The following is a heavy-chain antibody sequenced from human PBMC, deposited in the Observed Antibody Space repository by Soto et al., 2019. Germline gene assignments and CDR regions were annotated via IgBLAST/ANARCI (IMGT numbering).Heavy chain of an antibody. J-gene: IGHJ5*01. CDR2: INQDGSEK. V-gene: IGHV3-7*01. CDR3: ARAAPFSNWYEY. Sequence: PGGSLRLSCAASGFTFNNYWMTWVRQAPGKGLEWVANINQDGSEKNYVDSLKGRFTISRDNAKNSLYLQMNSLRAEDTAVYYCARAAPFSNWYEYWGQGAPVTVSS. CDR1: GFTFNNYW.